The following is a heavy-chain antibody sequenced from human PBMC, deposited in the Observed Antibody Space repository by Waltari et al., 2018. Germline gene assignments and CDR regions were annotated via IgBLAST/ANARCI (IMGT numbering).Heavy chain of an antibody. V-gene: IGHV3-74*01. Sequence: EVQLVESGGDLVQPGGSLRLSCVASGFTLSDSRMYWVRQVPGKVLVWVSRINGAGSDTSYADSVKGRFTISRDNAKNTLFLQMNSLTAEDTAVYYCARVLERSAYPDEYFNHWGQGTLVSVSP. D-gene: IGHD3-16*01. CDR1: GFTLSDSR. CDR2: INGAGSDT. CDR3: ARVLERSAYPDEYFNH. J-gene: IGHJ1*01.